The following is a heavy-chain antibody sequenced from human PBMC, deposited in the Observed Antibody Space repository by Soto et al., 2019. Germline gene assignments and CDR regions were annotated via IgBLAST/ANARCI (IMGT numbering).Heavy chain of an antibody. CDR2: IIPIFGTA. Sequence: QVQLVQSGAEVKKLGSSVKVSCKASGGTFSSYAISWVRQAPGQGLEWMGGIIPIFGTANYAQKFQGRVTITADESTSTAYMELSSLRSEDTAVYYCARDEGQGQWLVLRNYGMDVWGQGTTVTVSS. V-gene: IGHV1-69*01. J-gene: IGHJ6*02. CDR1: GGTFSSYA. CDR3: ARDEGQGQWLVLRNYGMDV. D-gene: IGHD6-19*01.